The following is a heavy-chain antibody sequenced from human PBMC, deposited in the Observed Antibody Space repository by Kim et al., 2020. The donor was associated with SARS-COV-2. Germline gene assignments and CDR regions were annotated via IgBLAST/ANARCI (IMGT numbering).Heavy chain of an antibody. J-gene: IGHJ4*02. CDR3: ARKSENLDYGDYVDY. D-gene: IGHD4-17*01. CDR2: INHGGST. V-gene: IGHV4-34*01. Sequence: SETLSLTCAVYGGSFSGYYWSWIRQPPGKGLEWIGEINHGGSTNYNPSLKSRVTISVDTSKNQFSLKLSSVTAADTAVYYCARKSENLDYGDYVDYWGQGTLVTVSS. CDR1: GGSFSGYY.